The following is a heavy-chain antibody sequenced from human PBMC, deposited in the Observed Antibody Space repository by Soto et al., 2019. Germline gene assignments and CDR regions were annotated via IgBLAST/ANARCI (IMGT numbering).Heavy chain of an antibody. CDR3: AKDSLFGWFGELSYFDY. CDR2: ISWNSGSI. Sequence: DVQLVESGGGLVQPGRSLRLSCAASGFTFDDYAMHWVRQAPGKGLEWVSGISWNSGSIGYADSVKGRFTISRDNAKNSLYLQMNSLRAEDTALYYCAKDSLFGWFGELSYFDYWGQGTLVTVSS. D-gene: IGHD3-10*01. V-gene: IGHV3-9*01. CDR1: GFTFDDYA. J-gene: IGHJ4*02.